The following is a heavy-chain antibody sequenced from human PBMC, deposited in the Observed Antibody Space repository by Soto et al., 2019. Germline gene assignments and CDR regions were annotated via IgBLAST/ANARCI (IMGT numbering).Heavy chain of an antibody. CDR2: IYWNDDK. J-gene: IGHJ4*02. CDR1: GFSLNTSGVG. Sequence: QITLKESGPTLVKPTQTLTLTCTFSGFSLNTSGVGVGWIRQPPGKALEWLALIYWNDDKRYSPSLKSRLTITKDTSKNKLVLTMTNMDPVDTATYSCAHRPGSGYPARPHFDSWGQGTLVTVSS. CDR3: AHRPGSGYPARPHFDS. D-gene: IGHD5-12*01. V-gene: IGHV2-5*01.